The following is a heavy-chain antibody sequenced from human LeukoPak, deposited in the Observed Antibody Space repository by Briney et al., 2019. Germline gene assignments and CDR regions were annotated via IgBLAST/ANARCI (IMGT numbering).Heavy chain of an antibody. V-gene: IGHV4-31*03. CDR2: INYSGYS. CDR3: VREALSMIEVGYFDS. CDR1: GGSISGGGYY. Sequence: SQTLSLTCTVSGGSISGGGYYWNWIRQHPGKGLEWIGHINYSGYSNYNPFLRSRVTMSVDTSRNRFSLKLTSVSAADTAVYYCVREALSMIEVGYFDSWGQGTLVTVSS. J-gene: IGHJ4*02. D-gene: IGHD3-22*01.